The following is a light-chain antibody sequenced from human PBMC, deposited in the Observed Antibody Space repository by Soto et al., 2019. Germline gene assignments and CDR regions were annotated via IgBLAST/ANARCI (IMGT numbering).Light chain of an antibody. CDR2: EVS. CDR3: SSYTSSSTPFV. Sequence: QSVLTQPASVSGSPGPSITISCTGTSSDVGGYNYVSWYQQHPGKAPKLMIYEVSNRPSGVSNRFSGSKSGNTASLTISGLQAEDEADYYCSSYTSSSTPFVFGTGTKV. CDR1: SSDVGGYNY. J-gene: IGLJ1*01. V-gene: IGLV2-14*01.